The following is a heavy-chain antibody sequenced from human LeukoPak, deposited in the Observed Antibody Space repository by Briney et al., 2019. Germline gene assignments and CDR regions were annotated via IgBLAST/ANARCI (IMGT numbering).Heavy chain of an antibody. V-gene: IGHV1-46*01. CDR1: GYTFTSYY. J-gene: IGHJ3*02. Sequence: ASVKVSCKASGYTFTSYYMHWVRQAPGQGLEWMGIINPSGGSTSYAQKFQGRVTMTRDTSTSTVYMELSSLRSEDTAVYYCARVGGAAGTLLNDAFDIWGQGTMVTVSS. CDR3: ARVGGAAGTLLNDAFDI. CDR2: INPSGGST. D-gene: IGHD6-13*01.